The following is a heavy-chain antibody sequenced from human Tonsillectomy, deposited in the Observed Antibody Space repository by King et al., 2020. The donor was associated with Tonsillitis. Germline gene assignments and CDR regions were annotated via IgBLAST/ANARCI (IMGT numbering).Heavy chain of an antibody. CDR1: GYSFTTYW. V-gene: IGHV5-51*01. Sequence: QLVQSGAEVKKPGESLKISCKGSGYSFTTYWIGWVRQMPGKGLEWMGIIYPGDSDTRYSPSFQGQVTISADKSYSTAYLQWSSLKASDTAMSYCARQKTGYYSDFDYWGQGTLVTVSA. J-gene: IGHJ4*02. CDR3: ARQKTGYYSDFDY. D-gene: IGHD3-9*01. CDR2: IYPGDSDT.